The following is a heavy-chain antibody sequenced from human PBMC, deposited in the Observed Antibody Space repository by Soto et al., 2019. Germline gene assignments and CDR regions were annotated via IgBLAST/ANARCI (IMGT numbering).Heavy chain of an antibody. CDR1: GGTFSSYT. V-gene: IGHV1-69*02. J-gene: IGHJ6*02. Sequence: SVKVSCKASGGTFSSYTISWVRQAPGQGLEWMGRIIPILGIANYAQKFQGRVTITADKSTSTAYMELSSLRSEDTAVYYCARGRVSGYYRYGKDVWGQGTTVTVSS. CDR2: IIPILGIA. D-gene: IGHD2-21*01. CDR3: ARGRVSGYYRYGKDV.